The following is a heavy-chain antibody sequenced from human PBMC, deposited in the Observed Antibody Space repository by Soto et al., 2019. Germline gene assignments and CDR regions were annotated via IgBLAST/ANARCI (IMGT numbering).Heavy chain of an antibody. D-gene: IGHD3-10*01. J-gene: IGHJ3*02. Sequence: RASVKVSCKASGGTFSSYAISWVRQAPGQGLEWMGGIIPIFGTANYAQKFQGRVTITADESTSTAYMELSSLRSEDTAVYYCARDRGGSITMHVLEARPDDAFDIWGQGTMVTVSS. V-gene: IGHV1-69*13. CDR3: ARDRGGSITMHVLEARPDDAFDI. CDR2: IIPIFGTA. CDR1: GGTFSSYA.